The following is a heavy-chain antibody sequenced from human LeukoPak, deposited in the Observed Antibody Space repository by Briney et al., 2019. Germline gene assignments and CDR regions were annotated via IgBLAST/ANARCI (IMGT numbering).Heavy chain of an antibody. D-gene: IGHD1-14*01. J-gene: IGHJ5*02. CDR1: GGSISGYY. CDR2: IYTSGST. V-gene: IGHV4-4*07. CDR3: AREVAGPLGWFDP. Sequence: SETLSLTCTVSGGSISGYYWSWIRQPAGKGLEWIGRIYTSGSTNYNLSLTSRVTMSVDTSKDQFSLKLGSVTAADTAVYYCAREVAGPLGWFDPWGQGTLVTVSS.